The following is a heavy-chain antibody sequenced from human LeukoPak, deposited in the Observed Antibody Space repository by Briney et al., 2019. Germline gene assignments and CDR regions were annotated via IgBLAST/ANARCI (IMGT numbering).Heavy chain of an antibody. CDR3: ATKVTIFGAVISDY. CDR1: GYTFTDYY. V-gene: IGHV1-69-2*01. Sequence: GASVKVSCKASGYTFTDYYMHWVRQAPGKGLEWMGRVDPEDGETIYAEKFQGRVTITADTSTDTAYMELSSLRSEDTAVYYCATKVTIFGAVISDYWGQGTLVTVSS. J-gene: IGHJ4*02. CDR2: VDPEDGET. D-gene: IGHD3-3*01.